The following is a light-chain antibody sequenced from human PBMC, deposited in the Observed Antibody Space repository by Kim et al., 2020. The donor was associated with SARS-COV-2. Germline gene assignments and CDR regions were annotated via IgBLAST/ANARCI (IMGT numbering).Light chain of an antibody. J-gene: IGLJ2*01. Sequence: APGQTARISCGGNNIGSKSVGWYGQKPGQAPVLVIFYDSDRPSGIPERISGSNSGNTAALTISRVEAGDEADYYCQVWDSSGDHVVFGGGTQLTVL. CDR3: QVWDSSGDHVV. V-gene: IGLV3-21*04. CDR1: NIGSKS. CDR2: YDS.